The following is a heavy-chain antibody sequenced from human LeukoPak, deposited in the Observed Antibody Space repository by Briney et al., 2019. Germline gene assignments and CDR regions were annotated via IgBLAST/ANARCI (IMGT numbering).Heavy chain of an antibody. CDR3: ARGASRYSYGTYFDY. D-gene: IGHD5-18*01. J-gene: IGHJ4*02. Sequence: ASVKVSCKASGYTFTSYGISWVRQAPGQGLEWMGWISVYNGNTKYVQKFQGRVTMTTDTSTRTAYMELRSLRSDDTAVYYCARGASRYSYGTYFDYWGQGTLVTVSS. V-gene: IGHV1-18*01. CDR2: ISVYNGNT. CDR1: GYTFTSYG.